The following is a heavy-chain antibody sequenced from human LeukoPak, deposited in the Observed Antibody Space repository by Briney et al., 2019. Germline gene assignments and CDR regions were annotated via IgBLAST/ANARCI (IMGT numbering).Heavy chain of an antibody. CDR1: GYTFTSYD. CDR2: MNPNSGNT. D-gene: IGHD4-17*01. CDR3: ANGLRLHYFDY. Sequence: ASVKVSCKASGYTFTSYDINWVRQATGQGLEWMGWMNPNSGNTGYAQKFQGRVTMTRNTSISTAYMELNSLRAEDTAVYYCANGLRLHYFDYWGQGTLVTVSS. J-gene: IGHJ4*02. V-gene: IGHV1-8*01.